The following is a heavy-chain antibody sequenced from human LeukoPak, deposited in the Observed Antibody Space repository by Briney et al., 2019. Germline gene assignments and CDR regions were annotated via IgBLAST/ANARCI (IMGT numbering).Heavy chain of an antibody. CDR3: AKLGWPGS. J-gene: IGHJ4*02. V-gene: IGHV3-23*01. Sequence: PGRSLRLSCAASGFTFSSYGMHWVRQAPGKGLEWVSTISGSGGHTYYADSVKGRFTISRDNSKDTLHLLMNSLRAEDTAVYYCAKLGWPGSWGQGTLVTVSS. CDR2: ISGSGGHT. D-gene: IGHD1-26*01. CDR1: GFTFSSYG.